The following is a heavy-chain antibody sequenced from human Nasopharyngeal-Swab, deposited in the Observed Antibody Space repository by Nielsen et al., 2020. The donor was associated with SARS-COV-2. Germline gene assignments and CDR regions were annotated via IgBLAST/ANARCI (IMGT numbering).Heavy chain of an antibody. Sequence: SETLSLTCTVSGGSISSYYWSWIRQPPGKGLEWIGYISYSGTTEYNPSLKSRVIILVDTSKNQFSLQLSSVTAADTAVYYCAAFQGGYSYGHIHWGQGTLVTVSS. CDR3: AAFQGGYSYGHIH. D-gene: IGHD5-18*01. V-gene: IGHV4-59*08. J-gene: IGHJ4*02. CDR1: GGSISSYY. CDR2: ISYSGTT.